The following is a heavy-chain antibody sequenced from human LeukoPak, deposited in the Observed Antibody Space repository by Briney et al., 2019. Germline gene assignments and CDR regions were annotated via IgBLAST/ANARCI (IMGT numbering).Heavy chain of an antibody. CDR1: GFTFSSYG. D-gene: IGHD3-10*01. Sequence: GGSLRLSCAASGFTFSSYGMHWVRQAPGKGLEWVAVIWYDGSNKYYADSVKGRFTISRDNSKNTLYLRMNSLRAEDTVVYYCARARGSGSYPFDYWGQGTLVTVSS. V-gene: IGHV3-33*01. CDR3: ARARGSGSYPFDY. CDR2: IWYDGSNK. J-gene: IGHJ4*02.